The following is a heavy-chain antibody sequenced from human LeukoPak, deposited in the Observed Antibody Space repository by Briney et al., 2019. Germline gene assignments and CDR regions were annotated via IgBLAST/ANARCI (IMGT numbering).Heavy chain of an antibody. CDR2: IWSDGTNQ. J-gene: IGHJ5*01. D-gene: IGHD4-11*01. CDR3: AKDAQRGFNYSNSLES. CDR1: GFTFSHYG. V-gene: IGHV3-33*06. Sequence: GGSLRLSCAAAGFTFSHYGMHWVRQAPGKGLEWVAVIWSDGTNQYYADSVKGRFTISRDDSGNTVHLQMNSLRPEDTGVYYCAKDAQRGFNYSNSLESWGQGTPVTVST.